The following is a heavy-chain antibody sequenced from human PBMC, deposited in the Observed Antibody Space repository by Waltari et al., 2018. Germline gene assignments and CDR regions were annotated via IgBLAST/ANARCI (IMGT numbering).Heavy chain of an antibody. J-gene: IGHJ3*01. Sequence: EAQLMESGGGLVQPGWSLRLTCEASGFTFIAYWMTWVRQAPGKALEWVADIKKDGSETNFVDSVAGRFSISRDNAKNSLFLHMYSLRVEDTAIYYCARVDSSSRFRPSDLWGQGTVVTVSS. D-gene: IGHD3-22*01. CDR3: ARVDSSSRFRPSDL. V-gene: IGHV3-7*01. CDR1: GFTFIAYW. CDR2: IKKDGSET.